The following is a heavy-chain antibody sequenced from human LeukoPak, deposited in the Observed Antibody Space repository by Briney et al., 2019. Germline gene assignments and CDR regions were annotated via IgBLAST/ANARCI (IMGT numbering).Heavy chain of an antibody. Sequence: KSSETLSLTCTVSGGSISSYYWSWIRQPAGKGLEWIGRVYTSGSTNDNPSLKSRVTMSVDTSKNQFTLKLSAVTAADTAVYYCARYSGTGYGIYYFNFWGQGTLDTVSS. CDR1: GGSISSYY. V-gene: IGHV4-4*07. CDR3: ARYSGTGYGIYYFNF. D-gene: IGHD1-1*01. CDR2: VYTSGST. J-gene: IGHJ4*02.